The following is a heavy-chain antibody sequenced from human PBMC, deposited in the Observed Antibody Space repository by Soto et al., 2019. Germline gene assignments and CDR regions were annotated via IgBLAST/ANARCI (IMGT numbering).Heavy chain of an antibody. CDR2: MSAFTGKA. D-gene: IGHD3-10*01. CDR3: ARDQRYYGSGYYYSDS. CDR1: GYTFISYG. V-gene: IGHV1-18*04. Sequence: QVQLVQSGAEVKKPGASVEVSCKASGYTFISYGISWVRQAPGQGLEWVGWMSAFTGKADYAQIIQDRVTMTTDTSTSTAYMELRRLRSDDTAVYYCARDQRYYGSGYYYSDSWGQGTLVTVSS. J-gene: IGHJ1*01.